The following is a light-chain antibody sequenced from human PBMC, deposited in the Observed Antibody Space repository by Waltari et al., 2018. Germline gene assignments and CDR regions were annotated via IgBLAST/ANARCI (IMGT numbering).Light chain of an antibody. J-gene: IGLJ1*01. V-gene: IGLV2-23*02. CDR3: CAFAGRGFYV. Sequence: SALTQPASASGSPGQSITISSTETIANVGSYPLLPWYQRHPGGAPKVLIYEVSERPSGVSIRFSGSKSGKTASLTISGLQPEDEADYYCCAFAGRGFYVFGTGTQVTVL. CDR2: EVS. CDR1: IANVGSYPL.